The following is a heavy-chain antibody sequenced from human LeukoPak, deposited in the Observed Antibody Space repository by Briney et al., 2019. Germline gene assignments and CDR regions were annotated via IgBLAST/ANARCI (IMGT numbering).Heavy chain of an antibody. CDR1: GFIFSNQA. CDR3: VRDKYSSGWSASFDY. V-gene: IGHV3-30*04. Sequence: GRSLRLSCSASGFIFSNQAMHWVRQAPGKGLEWVAIISYDGSDKYFADSVKGRFSISRDNSKNTVYLQMNGLRDEDTAFYYCVRDKYSSGWSASFDYWGQGALVTVSS. D-gene: IGHD6-19*01. CDR2: ISYDGSDK. J-gene: IGHJ4*02.